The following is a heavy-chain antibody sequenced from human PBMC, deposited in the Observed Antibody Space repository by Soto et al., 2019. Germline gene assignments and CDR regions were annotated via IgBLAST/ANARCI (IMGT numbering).Heavy chain of an antibody. J-gene: IGHJ6*02. Sequence: QVQLVQSGAEVKKPGSSVKVSCKASGGTFSSYAISWVRQAPGQGLEWMGGIIPIFGTANYAQKFQGRVTITAEKSTSSAYMELSSLRSEDTVVYYCARDLQSGWGYYYYGMDVWGHGTTVTVSS. CDR2: IIPIFGTA. D-gene: IGHD4-4*01. CDR1: GGTFSSYA. V-gene: IGHV1-69*06. CDR3: ARDLQSGWGYYYYGMDV.